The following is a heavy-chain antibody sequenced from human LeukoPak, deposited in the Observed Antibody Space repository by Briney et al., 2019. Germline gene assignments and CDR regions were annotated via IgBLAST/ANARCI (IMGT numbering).Heavy chain of an antibody. D-gene: IGHD5-24*01. J-gene: IGHJ3*02. V-gene: IGHV1-46*01. Sequence: ASVKVSCKASGYTFTSYYMHWVRQAPGQGLEWMGIINPSGGSTSYAQKFQGRVTITADESTSTAYMELSSLRSEDTAVYYCAVVRDGYKKHVDIWGQGTMVTVSS. CDR1: GYTFTSYY. CDR2: INPSGGST. CDR3: AVVRDGYKKHVDI.